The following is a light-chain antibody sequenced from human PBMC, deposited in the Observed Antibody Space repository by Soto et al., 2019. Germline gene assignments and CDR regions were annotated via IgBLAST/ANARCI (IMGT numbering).Light chain of an antibody. Sequence: EIVLTQSPGTLSLSPGERATLSCRASQSASSTYFAWYQQKPGQAPRLLIYGASTRATGIADRFSGSGSRTDLTLTIRILEPDDCAEYFCQPLGSSPYTFGQGTKLEIK. V-gene: IGKV3-20*01. CDR3: QPLGSSPYT. J-gene: IGKJ2*01. CDR2: GAS. CDR1: QSASSTY.